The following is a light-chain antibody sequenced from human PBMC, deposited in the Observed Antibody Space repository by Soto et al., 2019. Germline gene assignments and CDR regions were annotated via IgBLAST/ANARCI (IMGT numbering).Light chain of an antibody. CDR3: QQREHWPPIT. CDR2: GAS. Sequence: EIVLTQSPATLSLSPGERATLSCRASQSVSSYLAWYQQKPGQAPRLLIYGASTRATGIPARFSGSGSGTEFTLTISSLQSEDFAVYYCQQREHWPPITFGQGTRLEIK. CDR1: QSVSSY. V-gene: IGKV3-11*01. J-gene: IGKJ5*01.